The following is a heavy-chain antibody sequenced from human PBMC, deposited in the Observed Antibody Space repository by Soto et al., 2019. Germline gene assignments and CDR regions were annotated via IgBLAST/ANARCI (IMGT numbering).Heavy chain of an antibody. V-gene: IGHV3-21*01. Sequence: PGGSLRLSCAASGFTFSSFTMNWIRQAPGKGLEWVSTISSNSAYIYYTDAPMGRFTISRDNAKNSLHLQMNSLRAEDTAVYYCTRDASRDSSARGWFDPWGPGTLVTVSS. CDR3: TRDASRDSSARGWFDP. D-gene: IGHD6-13*01. CDR2: ISSNSAYI. J-gene: IGHJ5*02. CDR1: GFTFSSFT.